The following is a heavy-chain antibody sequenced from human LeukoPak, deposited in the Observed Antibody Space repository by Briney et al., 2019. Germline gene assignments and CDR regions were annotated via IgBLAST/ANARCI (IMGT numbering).Heavy chain of an antibody. D-gene: IGHD2-15*01. CDR1: GGSISSGGYS. CDR3: ARAMGYWGDFDY. J-gene: IGHJ4*02. Sequence: SETLSLTCAVSGGSISSGGYSWSWIRQPPGKGLEWTGYIYRSGSTYYNPSLKSRVTISVDRSKNQFSLKLSSVTAADTAVYYCARAMGYWGDFDYWGQGTLVTVSS. V-gene: IGHV4-30-2*01. CDR2: IYRSGST.